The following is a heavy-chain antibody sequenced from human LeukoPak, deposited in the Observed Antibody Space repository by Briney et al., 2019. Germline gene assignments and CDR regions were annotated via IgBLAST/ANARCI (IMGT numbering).Heavy chain of an antibody. CDR3: TTAPHLYYYDSSGYYQDY. CDR1: GFTFSNAW. J-gene: IGHJ4*02. CDR2: IKSKTDGGTT. D-gene: IGHD3-22*01. Sequence: PGGSLRLSCAASGFTFSNAWMSWVRQAPGKGLEWVGRIKSKTDGGTTDYAAPVKGRFTISRGDSENTLYLQMNSLKTEDTAVYYCTTAPHLYYYDSSGYYQDYWGQGTLVTVSS. V-gene: IGHV3-15*01.